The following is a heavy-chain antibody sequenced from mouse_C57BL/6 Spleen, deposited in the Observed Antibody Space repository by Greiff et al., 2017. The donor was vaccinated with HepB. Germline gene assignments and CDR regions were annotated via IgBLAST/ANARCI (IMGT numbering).Heavy chain of an antibody. CDR3: ARGGEDWLAY. Sequence: EVMLVESGGGLVKPGGSLKLSCAASGFTFSSYAMSWVRQTPEKRLEWVATISDGGSYTYYPDNVKGRFTISRDNAKNHLYLQRSHLKSEDTAMYYCARGGEDWLAYGGQGTRVTVAA. V-gene: IGHV5-4*03. CDR1: GFTFSSYA. CDR2: ISDGGSYT. J-gene: IGHJ3*01. D-gene: IGHD1-1*02.